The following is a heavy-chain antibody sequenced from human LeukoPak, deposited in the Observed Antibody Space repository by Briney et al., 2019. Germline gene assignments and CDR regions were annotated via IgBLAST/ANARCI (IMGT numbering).Heavy chain of an antibody. D-gene: IGHD4-17*01. CDR3: AREVTMTTVTTGFDC. Sequence: GGSLRLSCAASGFTFSSYSMNWVRQVPGRGLEWVSSISSSSSYIYYADSVKGRFTISRDNAKNSLYLQMNSLRAEDTAVYYCAREVTMTTVTTGFDCWGQGTLVTVSS. V-gene: IGHV3-21*01. CDR2: ISSSSSYI. CDR1: GFTFSSYS. J-gene: IGHJ4*02.